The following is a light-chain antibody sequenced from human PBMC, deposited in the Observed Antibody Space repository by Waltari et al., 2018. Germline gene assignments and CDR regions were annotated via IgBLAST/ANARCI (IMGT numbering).Light chain of an antibody. CDR2: DAS. CDR3: QQYNIQGT. V-gene: IGKV1-5*01. CDR1: QSISSW. J-gene: IGKJ2*02. Sequence: DIQMTQSPSTLSASVGDRVTITFRASQSISSWLAWYQQKPGKAPKLLIYDASSLESGVPSRFSGSGSGTEFTLTISSLQPDDFATYYCQQYNIQGTFGQGTKLEIK.